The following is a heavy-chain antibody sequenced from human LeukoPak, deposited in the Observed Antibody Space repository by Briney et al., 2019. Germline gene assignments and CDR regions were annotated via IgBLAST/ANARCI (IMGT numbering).Heavy chain of an antibody. J-gene: IGHJ1*01. CDR3: ARGERGYRYGFEYFQK. D-gene: IGHD5-18*01. Sequence: GASVKVSCKASGYTFAAYYMYWVRQATGQGLEWMGWMNSNSGNTGYAQKFQARVTFTRITSMSTAYMEPRSLRSEDTAVYYCARGERGYRYGFEYFQKWGQGTLVTVSS. V-gene: IGHV1-8*03. CDR2: MNSNSGNT. CDR1: GYTFAAYY.